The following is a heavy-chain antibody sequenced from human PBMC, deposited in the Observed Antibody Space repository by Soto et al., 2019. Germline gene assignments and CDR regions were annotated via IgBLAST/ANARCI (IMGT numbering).Heavy chain of an antibody. V-gene: IGHV1-69*13. CDR3: ARDSPIYGDHEAFDI. D-gene: IGHD4-17*01. Sequence: ASVKVFYKASGGTFSSYSISWGRPAPGQVLEWMGGIIPIFGTANYAQKFQGRVTITADESTSTAYMELSSLRSEDTAVYYCARDSPIYGDHEAFDIWGQGTMVTVSS. CDR1: GGTFSSYS. J-gene: IGHJ3*02. CDR2: IIPIFGTA.